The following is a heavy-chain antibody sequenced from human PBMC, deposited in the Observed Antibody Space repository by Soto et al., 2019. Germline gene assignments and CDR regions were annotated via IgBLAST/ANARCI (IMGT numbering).Heavy chain of an antibody. CDR2: ISGSGVST. J-gene: IGHJ4*02. Sequence: EVQLLESGGGLVQPGGSLRLSCAASGFTFSNYAMSWVRQAPGKRPEWVSAISGSGVSTYYPDSVNGRFTLSRDNSKNLRYLQMNSLRAEDTAVYYCAKYRDYGSGRLYYFDYWGQGTLVTVSS. V-gene: IGHV3-23*01. CDR3: AKYRDYGSGRLYYFDY. D-gene: IGHD3-10*01. CDR1: GFTFSNYA.